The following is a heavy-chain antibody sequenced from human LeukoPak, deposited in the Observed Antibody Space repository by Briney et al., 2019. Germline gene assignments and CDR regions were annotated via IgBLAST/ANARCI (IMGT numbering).Heavy chain of an antibody. CDR2: IWDDVSNK. V-gene: IGHV3-33*01. Sequence: GGSLRLSCAASGFTFSTYGMHWVRQAPGKGLEWVAVIWDDVSNKYYVDSVKGRFTISRDNSKNTLYLQMNSLRAEATAVYYCARAVGPFDYWGQGTLVTVSS. D-gene: IGHD6-19*01. CDR1: GFTFSTYG. J-gene: IGHJ4*02. CDR3: ARAVGPFDY.